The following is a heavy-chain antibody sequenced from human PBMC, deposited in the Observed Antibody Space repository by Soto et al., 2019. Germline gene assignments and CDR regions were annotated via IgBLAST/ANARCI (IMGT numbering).Heavy chain of an antibody. CDR2: INPYSGGA. D-gene: IGHD3-10*01. V-gene: IGHV1-2*02. CDR3: ARVIRGAYYNSPLDT. J-gene: IGHJ5*02. Sequence: QVQLLQSGAEVKKPGASVKVSCKASGYTFTGYFMYWVRQAPGQGLEWMGWINPYSGGADYAQSFQGRVTMTRDKSISTVYMELSRLRFDDTAVYYCARVIRGAYYNSPLDTWGQGTVVTVSS. CDR1: GYTFTGYF.